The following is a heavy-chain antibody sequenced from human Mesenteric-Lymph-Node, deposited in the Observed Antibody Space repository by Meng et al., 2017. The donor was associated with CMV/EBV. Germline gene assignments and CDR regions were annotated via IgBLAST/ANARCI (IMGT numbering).Heavy chain of an antibody. CDR1: GFTFSSYG. Sequence: GGSLRLSCAASGFTFSSYGMHWVRQAPGKGLEWVAVIWYDGSNKYYADSVKGRFTISRDNSKNTLYLQMNSLRAEDTAVYYCARDPGRGYCSGGSCFSGWFDPWGQGTLVTVSS. J-gene: IGHJ5*02. CDR3: ARDPGRGYCSGGSCFSGWFDP. V-gene: IGHV3-33*01. D-gene: IGHD2-15*01. CDR2: IWYDGSNK.